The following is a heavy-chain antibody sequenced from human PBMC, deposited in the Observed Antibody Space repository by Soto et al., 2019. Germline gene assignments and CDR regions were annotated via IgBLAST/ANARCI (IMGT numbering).Heavy chain of an antibody. J-gene: IGHJ4*02. CDR3: ARVEDYGDYFDY. D-gene: IGHD4-17*01. CDR2: IYDTGTT. Sequence: QVQLQESGPGLVKPSETLSLTCTVSGASVRSGSYYWSWVRQPPGRGLEWIGYIYDTGTTNYNPSLKSRVTTSVDTSKNQFSLKLNSLTAADTAVYYCARVEDYGDYFDYWGQGTLVTVSS. CDR1: GASVRSGSYY. V-gene: IGHV4-61*01.